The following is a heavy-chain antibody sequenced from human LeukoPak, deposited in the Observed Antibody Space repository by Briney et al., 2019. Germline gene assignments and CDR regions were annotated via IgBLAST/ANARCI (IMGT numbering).Heavy chain of an antibody. D-gene: IGHD3-3*01. CDR2: IKQDGSEK. CDR3: ARESTYYDFWSGYYRHYYYYGMDV. CDR1: GFTFSSYW. V-gene: IGHV3-7*01. J-gene: IGHJ6*02. Sequence: GRSLRLSCAASGFTFSSYWMSWVRQAPGKGLEWVANIKQDGSEKYYVDSVKGRFTISRDNAKNSLYLQMNSLRAEDTAVYYCARESTYYDFWSGYYRHYYYYGMDVWGQGTTVTVSS.